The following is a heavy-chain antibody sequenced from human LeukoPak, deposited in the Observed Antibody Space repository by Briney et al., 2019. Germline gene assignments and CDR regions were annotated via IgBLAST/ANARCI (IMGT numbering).Heavy chain of an antibody. CDR3: ARGGYSSGFL. CDR1: GVSISSGGYY. D-gene: IGHD3-22*01. V-gene: IGHV4-61*08. Sequence: SETLSLTCTVSGVSISSGGYYWSWIRQHPGKGLEWIGYIYYSGSTNYNPSLKSRVTISVDTSKNQFSLKLSSVTAADTAVYYCARGGYSSGFLWGQGTLVTVSS. CDR2: IYYSGST. J-gene: IGHJ4*02.